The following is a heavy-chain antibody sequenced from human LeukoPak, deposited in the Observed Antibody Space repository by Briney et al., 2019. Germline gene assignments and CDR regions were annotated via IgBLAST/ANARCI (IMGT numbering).Heavy chain of an antibody. D-gene: IGHD3-22*01. CDR1: GFTFGDYA. J-gene: IGHJ4*02. V-gene: IGHV3-49*04. CDR2: IRSKAYGGTT. Sequence: GSLRLSCTASGFTFGDYAMSWVRQAPGKGLEWVGFIRSKAYGGTTEYAASVKGRFTISRDDSKSIAYLQMNSLKTEDTAVYYCTRDNSSGYLLTRFDYWGQGTLVTVSS. CDR3: TRDNSSGYLLTRFDY.